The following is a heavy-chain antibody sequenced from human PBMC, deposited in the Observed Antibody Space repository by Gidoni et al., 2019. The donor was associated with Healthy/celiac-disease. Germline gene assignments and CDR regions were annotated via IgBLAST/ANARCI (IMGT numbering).Heavy chain of an antibody. CDR2: IYYSGST. Sequence: QVQLQESGPGLVKPSETLSLTCTVSGGSISSYYWSWIRQPPGKGLEWIGYIYYSGSTNYNPSLKSRVTISVDTSKNQFSLKLSSVTAADTAVYYCARHPWYYYDSSGYFDYWGQGTLVTVSS. V-gene: IGHV4-59*08. D-gene: IGHD3-22*01. J-gene: IGHJ4*02. CDR1: GGSISSYY. CDR3: ARHPWYYYDSSGYFDY.